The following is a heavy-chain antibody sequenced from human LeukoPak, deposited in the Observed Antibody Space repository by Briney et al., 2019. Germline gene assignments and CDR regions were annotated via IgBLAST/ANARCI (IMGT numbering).Heavy chain of an antibody. Sequence: KPAETLSLTCTVSGGSISSSNYYWGWLRQPPGKGLEWIGSIYYSGSTYYNPSLKSRVTISVDTSKNQFSLKLSSVTAADTAVYYCAREGPLYYYDSSGAFDIWGQGTMVTVSS. V-gene: IGHV4-39*07. CDR3: AREGPLYYYDSSGAFDI. J-gene: IGHJ3*02. CDR2: IYYSGST. CDR1: GGSISSSNYY. D-gene: IGHD3-22*01.